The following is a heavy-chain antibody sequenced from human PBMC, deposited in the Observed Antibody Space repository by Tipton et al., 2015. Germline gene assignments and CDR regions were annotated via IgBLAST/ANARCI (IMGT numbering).Heavy chain of an antibody. CDR3: ARDLEHGMDV. D-gene: IGHD5-24*01. CDR1: GGSVSSGSYY. V-gene: IGHV4-61*01. CDR2: TSYSGST. J-gene: IGHJ6*02. Sequence: TLSLTCTVSGGSVSSGSYYWSWIRQPPGKGLEWIGYTSYSGSTHYNPSFKSRVAISVDTSKNQFSLTLNSVTAADTAVYYCARDLEHGMDVWGQGTTVTVSS.